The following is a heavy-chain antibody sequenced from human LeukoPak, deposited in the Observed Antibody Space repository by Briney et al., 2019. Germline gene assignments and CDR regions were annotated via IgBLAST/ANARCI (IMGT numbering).Heavy chain of an antibody. CDR1: GGSISSYY. D-gene: IGHD7-27*01. CDR3: ARGANWGSPDY. Sequence: PSETLSLTCTVSGGSISSYYWSWIRQPPGKGLEWIGYIYYSGTTSYNPSLKSRVTISLDTSKNQFSLKLSSVTAADTAVYYCARGANWGSPDYWGQGTLVTVSS. J-gene: IGHJ4*02. V-gene: IGHV4-59*01. CDR2: IYYSGTT.